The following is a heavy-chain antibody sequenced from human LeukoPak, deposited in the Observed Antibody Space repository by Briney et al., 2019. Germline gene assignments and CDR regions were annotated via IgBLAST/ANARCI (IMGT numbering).Heavy chain of an antibody. D-gene: IGHD6-19*01. CDR3: TKEGAVTGSMWFDH. CDR1: GFIFSNYA. CDR2: ISDSGRNT. V-gene: IGHV3-23*01. J-gene: IGHJ5*02. Sequence: GGSLRLSCAASGFIFSNYAMSWVRQAPGKGLEWVSGISDSGRNTLHADSVKGRFTISRDNSKNTMYVQMNSLRTEDTAVYYCTKEGAVTGSMWFDHWGQGTLVTVSS.